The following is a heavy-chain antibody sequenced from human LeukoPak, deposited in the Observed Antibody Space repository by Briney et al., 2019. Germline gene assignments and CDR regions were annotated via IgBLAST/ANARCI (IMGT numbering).Heavy chain of an antibody. Sequence: SETLSLTCTVSGGSISSYYWSWLRQPAGKGLEWIGRIYTSGSTNYNPSLKSRVTMSVDTSKNQFSLKLSSVTAADTAVYYCARYSLRSGYPYYFDYWGQGTLVTVSS. D-gene: IGHD3-3*01. J-gene: IGHJ4*02. CDR1: GGSISSYY. V-gene: IGHV4-4*07. CDR2: IYTSGST. CDR3: ARYSLRSGYPYYFDY.